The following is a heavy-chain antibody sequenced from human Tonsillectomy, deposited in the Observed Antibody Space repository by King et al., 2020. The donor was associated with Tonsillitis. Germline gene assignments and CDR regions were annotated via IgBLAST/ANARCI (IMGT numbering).Heavy chain of an antibody. Sequence: VQLVESGAEVKKPGESLKISCKGSGYTFNTYWIGWVRQMPGKGLEWMGIIYPGDSDTRYSPSFQGHVTISVDKSISTAYLQWSSLRPSDSAIYYCARQGLLYYRDPSGYSHEGICDSWGQGTLVTVSS. J-gene: IGHJ4*02. CDR2: IYPGDSDT. CDR1: GYTFNTYW. CDR3: ARQGLLYYRDPSGYSHEGICDS. V-gene: IGHV5-51*01. D-gene: IGHD3-22*01.